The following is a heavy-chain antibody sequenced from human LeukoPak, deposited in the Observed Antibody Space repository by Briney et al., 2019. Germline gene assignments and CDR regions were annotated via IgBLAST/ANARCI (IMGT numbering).Heavy chain of an antibody. Sequence: SETLSLTCTVSGGSISSSSYYWGWIRQPPGKGLEWIGSIYYSGSTYYNPSLKSRVTISVDTSKNQFSLKLSSVTAADTAVYYCARALKYGKWLYWGQGTLVTVSS. CDR3: ARALKYGKWLY. J-gene: IGHJ4*02. CDR2: IYYSGST. V-gene: IGHV4-39*07. D-gene: IGHD2-8*01. CDR1: GGSISSSSYY.